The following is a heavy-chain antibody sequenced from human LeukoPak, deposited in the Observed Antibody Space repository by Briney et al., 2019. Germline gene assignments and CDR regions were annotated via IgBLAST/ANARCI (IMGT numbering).Heavy chain of an antibody. CDR2: ISTGGQTI. Sequence: PGGSLRLSCAVSGFTFSDYSMNWVRQPPGKGLEWISYISTGGQTIYYADSVEGRFTISRDNAKKSLYLQMNSLRAEDTAVYYCAKADVHSSSWYFPSLLDYWGQGTLVTVSS. D-gene: IGHD6-13*01. V-gene: IGHV3-48*01. CDR1: GFTFSDYS. J-gene: IGHJ4*02. CDR3: AKADVHSSSWYFPSLLDY.